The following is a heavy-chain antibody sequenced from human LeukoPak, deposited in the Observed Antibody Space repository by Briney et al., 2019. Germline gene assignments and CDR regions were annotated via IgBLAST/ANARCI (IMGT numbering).Heavy chain of an antibody. Sequence: GGSLRLSCSASGFTFSDYALHWVRQAPGKGLEWVGSIRSKAYGGTTEYAASVKGRFTISRDDSKSIAYLQMNSLKTEDTAVYYCTRGLYYYDSSGYFAHAFDIWGQGTMVTVSS. V-gene: IGHV3-49*04. J-gene: IGHJ3*02. D-gene: IGHD3-22*01. CDR2: IRSKAYGGTT. CDR3: TRGLYYYDSSGYFAHAFDI. CDR1: GFTFSDYA.